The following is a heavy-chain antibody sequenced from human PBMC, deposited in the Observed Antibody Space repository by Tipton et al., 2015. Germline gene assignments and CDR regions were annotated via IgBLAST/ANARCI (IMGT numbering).Heavy chain of an antibody. J-gene: IGHJ6*02. CDR3: ARDLEHGMDV. Sequence: TLSLTCTVSGGSVTSGSYYWSWIRQPPGKGLEWIGYISYTDGAHYNPALKSRVTISVDTSKNQFSLTLNSVAAADTAVHYCARDLEHGMDVWGQGTTVTVSS. D-gene: IGHD5-24*01. CDR1: GGSVTSGSYY. V-gene: IGHV4-61*01. CDR2: ISYTDGA.